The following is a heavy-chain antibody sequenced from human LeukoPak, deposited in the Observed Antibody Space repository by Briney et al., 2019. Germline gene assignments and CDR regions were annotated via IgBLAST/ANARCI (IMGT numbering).Heavy chain of an antibody. Sequence: GGSLRLSCAASEFTFSSFTMNWVRQAPGKGLEWVSSISSSGSYIYYADSVKGRFTISRDNGKNSLYLQMNSLRAEDTAVYYCARDHYYDSSGNYYGGYYFDYWGQGTLVTVSS. CDR3: ARDHYYDSSGNYYGGYYFDY. CDR1: EFTFSSFT. V-gene: IGHV3-21*01. CDR2: ISSSGSYI. D-gene: IGHD3-22*01. J-gene: IGHJ4*02.